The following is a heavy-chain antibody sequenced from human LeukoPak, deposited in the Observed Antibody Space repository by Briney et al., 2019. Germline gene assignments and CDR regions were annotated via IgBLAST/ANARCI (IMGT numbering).Heavy chain of an antibody. CDR2: ITWNSGRL. J-gene: IGHJ6*02. V-gene: IGHV3-9*01. D-gene: IGHD4-11*01. CDR3: AMVTTVNAEFQYYYGMDV. Sequence: GRSLRLSCATSGSKFDDYAMHWVRQAPGMGLEWISGITWNSGRLDYADSVKGRFTTSRHNSKNTLYLQMNSLRAEDTAVYYCAMVTTVNAEFQYYYGMDVWGQGTTVTVSS. CDR1: GSKFDDYA.